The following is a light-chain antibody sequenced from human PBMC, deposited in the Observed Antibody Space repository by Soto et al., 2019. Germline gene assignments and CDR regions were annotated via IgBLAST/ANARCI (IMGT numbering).Light chain of an antibody. J-gene: IGKJ1*01. CDR2: KAS. CDR1: QTIDSW. CDR3: HQYNTYST. V-gene: IGKV1-5*03. Sequence: DIQMTQSRSTLSASIGDRVTITCRASQTIDSWLAWYQQKPGKAPKLLISKASILESGVPSRFSGSGSGTEFTLTISSLQPDDFATYYCHQYNTYSTFGHGTKVEIK.